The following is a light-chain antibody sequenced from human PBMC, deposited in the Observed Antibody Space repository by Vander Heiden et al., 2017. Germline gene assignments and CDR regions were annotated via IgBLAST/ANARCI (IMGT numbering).Light chain of an antibody. V-gene: IGLV3-1*01. CDR2: QDS. Sequence: LTETPSVSVSPGQTASITCSGDKLGDKYACCYQQKPVQPPVLVIYQDSKRPSGIPERFSGSNSGNTATLTVSVPQAKDEADYYGQAGDSITAVFGGGTKLTGL. CDR3: QAGDSITAV. CDR1: KLGDKY. J-gene: IGLJ2*01.